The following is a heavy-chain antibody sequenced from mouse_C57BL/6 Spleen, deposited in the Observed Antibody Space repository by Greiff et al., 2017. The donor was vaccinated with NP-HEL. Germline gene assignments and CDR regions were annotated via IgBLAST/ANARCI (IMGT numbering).Heavy chain of an antibody. V-gene: IGHV1-80*01. Sequence: LKESGASVKISCKASGYAFSSYWMNWVKQRPGKGLEWIGQIYPGDGDTNYNGKFKGKATLTADKSSSTAYMQLSSLTSEDSAVYFCARSGSSADYWGQGTTLTVSS. CDR1: GYAFSSYW. CDR2: IYPGDGDT. CDR3: ARSGSSADY. J-gene: IGHJ2*01. D-gene: IGHD1-1*01.